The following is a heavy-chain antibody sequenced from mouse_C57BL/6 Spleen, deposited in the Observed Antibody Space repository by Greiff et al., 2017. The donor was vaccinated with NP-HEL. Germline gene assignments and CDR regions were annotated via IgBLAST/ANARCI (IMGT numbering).Heavy chain of an antibody. CDR3: ARKCYDSSDY. V-gene: IGHV5-17*01. J-gene: IGHJ2*01. D-gene: IGHD1-1*01. CDR2: ISSGSSTT. Sequence: EVKLVESGGGLVKPGGSLKLSCAASGFTFSDYGMHWVRQAPEKGLEWVAYISSGSSTTYYADTVKGRFTISRDNAKNTLFLQMTRLRSEDTAMYYCARKCYDSSDYWGQGTTLTVSS. CDR1: GFTFSDYG.